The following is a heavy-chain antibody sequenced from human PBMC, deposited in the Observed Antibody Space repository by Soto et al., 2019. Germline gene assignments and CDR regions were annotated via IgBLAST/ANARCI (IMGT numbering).Heavy chain of an antibody. V-gene: IGHV3-30*18. D-gene: IGHD7-27*01. CDR1: GFTFSSYG. J-gene: IGHJ6*02. CDR2: ISYDGSNK. Sequence: QVQLVESGVGVVQPGRSLRLSCAASGFTFSSYGMHWVRQAPGKGLEWGAVISYDGSNKYYADSVKGRFTISRDNSKNTLYLQMNSLRAEDTAVYYGAKDLLGRGRAYGMDVWGQGTTVTVSS. CDR3: AKDLLGRGRAYGMDV.